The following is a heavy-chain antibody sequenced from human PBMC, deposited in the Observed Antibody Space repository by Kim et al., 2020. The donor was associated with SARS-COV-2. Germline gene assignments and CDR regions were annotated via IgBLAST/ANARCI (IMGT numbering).Heavy chain of an antibody. V-gene: IGHV3-74*01. CDR2: IKFDGGST. D-gene: IGHD2-8*02. CDR1: GFTFSSYW. CDR3: VRDYGGSTAYYKGLDV. J-gene: IGHJ6*02. Sequence: GGSLRLSCAASGFTFSSYWMHWVRQAPGEGLVWVSRIKFDGGSTTYADSVKGRFTISRDNAKNTLYLQMNSLRAEDTAIYYCVRDYGGSTAYYKGLDVWGQGTTVTVSS.